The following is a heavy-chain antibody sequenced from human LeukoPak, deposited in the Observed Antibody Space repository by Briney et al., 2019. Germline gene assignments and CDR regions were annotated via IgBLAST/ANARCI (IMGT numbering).Heavy chain of an antibody. Sequence: SETLSLTCTVSGGSISSSSYYWGWIRQPPGKGLEWIGSIYYSGSTYYNPSLKSRVTISVDTSKNQFSLKLSSVTAADTAVYYCARLPTGLNGFDIWGQGTMVTVSS. V-gene: IGHV4-39*01. CDR3: ARLPTGLNGFDI. CDR1: GGSISSSSYY. D-gene: IGHD2-8*01. CDR2: IYYSGST. J-gene: IGHJ3*02.